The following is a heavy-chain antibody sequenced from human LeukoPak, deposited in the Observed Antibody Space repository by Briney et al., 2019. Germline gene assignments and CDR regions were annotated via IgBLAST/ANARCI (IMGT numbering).Heavy chain of an antibody. V-gene: IGHV1-2*06. CDR3: ASGITPYDRARIDI. CDR1: GYTFTGYY. D-gene: IGHD3-22*01. CDR2: INPNSGGT. Sequence: GASVKVSCKASGYTFTGYYMHWLRQAPGQGLEWMGRINPNSGGTNYAQKFQGRVTMTRDTSISTAYMELSRLRSDDTAVYYCASGITPYDRARIDIWGQGTMVTVSS. J-gene: IGHJ3*02.